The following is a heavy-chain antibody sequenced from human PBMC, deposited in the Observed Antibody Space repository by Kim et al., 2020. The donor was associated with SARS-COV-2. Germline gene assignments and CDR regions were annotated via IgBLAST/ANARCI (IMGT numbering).Heavy chain of an antibody. CDR2: T. V-gene: IGHV3-64D*06. CDR3: VKDKRQRFDY. Sequence: TYYADSVKGRLYISRDNSKNTLYLQMSSLRAEDTAVYYCVKDKRQRFDYWGQGTLVTVSS. J-gene: IGHJ4*02. D-gene: IGHD6-25*01.